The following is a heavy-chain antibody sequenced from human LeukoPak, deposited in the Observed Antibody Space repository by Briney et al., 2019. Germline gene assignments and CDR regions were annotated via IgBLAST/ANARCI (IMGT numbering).Heavy chain of an antibody. CDR1: GGSISSSSYY. J-gene: IGHJ3*02. CDR2: IYYSGST. V-gene: IGHV4-39*07. D-gene: IGHD4-23*01. CDR3: ARDLTVVTPDAFDI. Sequence: SETLSLTCTVSGGSISSSSYYWGWIRQPPGKGLEWIGSIYYSGSTYYNPSLKSRVTISVDTSKNQFSLKLSSVTAADTAVYYCARDLTVVTPDAFDIWGQGTMVTVSS.